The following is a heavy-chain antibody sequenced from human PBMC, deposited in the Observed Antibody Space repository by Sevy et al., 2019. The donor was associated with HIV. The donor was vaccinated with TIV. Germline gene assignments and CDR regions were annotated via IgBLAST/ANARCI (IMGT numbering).Heavy chain of an antibody. CDR3: AITKDYYDSSGYPFEY. J-gene: IGHJ4*02. D-gene: IGHD3-22*01. V-gene: IGHV1-24*01. CDR2: FDPEDGET. CDR1: GYTLTQLS. Sequence: ASVKVSCKVSGYTLTQLSMHWVRQAPGKGIEWMGSFDPEDGETIYAQKFQGRVTMTEDTSTDTAYMELSSLKSEDTAVFYCAITKDYYDSSGYPFEYWVQATLVTVSS.